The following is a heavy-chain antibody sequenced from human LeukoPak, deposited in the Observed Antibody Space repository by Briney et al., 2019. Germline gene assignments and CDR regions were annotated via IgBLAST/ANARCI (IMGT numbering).Heavy chain of an antibody. CDR2: ISYDGSNK. J-gene: IGHJ4*02. CDR1: GFTFSSYA. Sequence: GGSLRLSCAASGFTFSSYAMHWVRQAPGKGLEWVAVISYDGSNKYYADSVKGRFTISRDNSKNTLYLQMNSLRAEDTAVYYCAKATGVAAAGTRTHFDYWGQGTLVTVSS. V-gene: IGHV3-30-3*01. CDR3: AKATGVAAAGTRTHFDY. D-gene: IGHD6-13*01.